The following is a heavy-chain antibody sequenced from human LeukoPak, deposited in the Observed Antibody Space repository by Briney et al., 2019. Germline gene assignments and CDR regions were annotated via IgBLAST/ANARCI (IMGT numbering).Heavy chain of an antibody. Sequence: GGSLRLSCAASGFTFSSYAMHWVRQAPGKGLEWVAVISYDGSNKYYADSVKGRFTISRDNSKNTLYLQMNSQRAEDTAVYYCARDRGMGSGSYYGWFDPWGQGTLVTVSS. CDR2: ISYDGSNK. D-gene: IGHD3-10*01. CDR3: ARDRGMGSGSYYGWFDP. CDR1: GFTFSSYA. J-gene: IGHJ5*02. V-gene: IGHV3-30*04.